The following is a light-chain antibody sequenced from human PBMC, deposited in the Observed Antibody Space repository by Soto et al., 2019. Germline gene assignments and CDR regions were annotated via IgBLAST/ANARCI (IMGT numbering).Light chain of an antibody. V-gene: IGLV1-40*01. Sequence: QSVLTQPPSVSGAPGQRVTISCTGSSSNLGANYDVQWYQQIPGTAPKLLIYVNTNRPSGVPDRFSASKSGTSASLTIIGLQAEDEADYYCQSYDNSVVFGGGTKLTVL. CDR3: QSYDNSVV. CDR1: SSNLGANYD. J-gene: IGLJ3*02. CDR2: VNT.